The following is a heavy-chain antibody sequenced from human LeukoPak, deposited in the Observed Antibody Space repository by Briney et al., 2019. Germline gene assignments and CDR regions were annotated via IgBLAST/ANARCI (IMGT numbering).Heavy chain of an antibody. J-gene: IGHJ4*02. CDR3: ARLQKYQLLFGYYDY. D-gene: IGHD2-2*01. CDR2: IDYSENT. Sequence: SETLSLTCTVSGGSITSSSYFWGWIRQPPGKGLEWIGSIDYSENTYYTPSLKSRVAISVDTSKNQFSLKLSSVTATDTAVYYCARLQKYQLLFGYYDYWGQGTLVTVSS. V-gene: IGHV4-39*01. CDR1: GGSITSSSYF.